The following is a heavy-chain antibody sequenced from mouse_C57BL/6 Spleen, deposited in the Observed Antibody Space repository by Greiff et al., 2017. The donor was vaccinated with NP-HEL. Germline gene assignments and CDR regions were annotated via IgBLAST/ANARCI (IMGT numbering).Heavy chain of an antibody. V-gene: IGHV1-64*01. Sequence: QVQLQQPGAELVKPGASVKLSCKASGYTFTSYWMHWVKQRPGQGLEWIGMIHPKSGSTKYNDKFKSQATLTFDKSSSAAYIQLSSLTSEDSAVYYCAREGDYDDDEDYFDYWGQGTTLTVSS. D-gene: IGHD2-4*01. CDR2: IHPKSGST. CDR3: AREGDYDDDEDYFDY. CDR1: GYTFTSYW. J-gene: IGHJ2*01.